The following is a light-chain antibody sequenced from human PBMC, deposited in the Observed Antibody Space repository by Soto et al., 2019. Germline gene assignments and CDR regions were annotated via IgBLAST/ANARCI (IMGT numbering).Light chain of an antibody. J-gene: IGKJ1*01. V-gene: IGKV3-11*01. CDR2: DAS. CDR1: QNVGTF. CDR3: LQRNNWPPWT. Sequence: VMTQSPATLSVSPLEIATLSFMASQNVGTFLAWYQLKPGQAPRLVIYDASNRAAGIPDRFSGSGSGTDFTLTISGLEPEDFALYYCLQRNNWPPWTFGQGTKVDIK.